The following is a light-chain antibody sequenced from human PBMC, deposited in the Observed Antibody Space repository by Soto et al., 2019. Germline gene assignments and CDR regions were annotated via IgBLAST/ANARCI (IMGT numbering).Light chain of an antibody. Sequence: DIVLTQSPGTLYLSPGERATLSCRASQSVSSSFLAWYQQKPGQAPRLLIYGASSRATGIPDRFSGSGSGTDFTLTISRLEPEDFAVYYCHQYGSSPSTFGQGTKVDIK. V-gene: IGKV3-20*01. CDR2: GAS. CDR1: QSVSSSF. J-gene: IGKJ1*01. CDR3: HQYGSSPST.